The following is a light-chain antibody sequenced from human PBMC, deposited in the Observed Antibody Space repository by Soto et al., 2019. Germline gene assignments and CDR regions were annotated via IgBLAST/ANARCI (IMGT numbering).Light chain of an antibody. V-gene: IGKV3-20*01. CDR2: GAS. Sequence: EIVLTQSPGTLSFSPGERATLSCRASQRVSSSYLAWYQQKPGQAPRLLIYGASSRATGIPHRFSGSGSGTDFTLTISRLEPEDFAVYYCQQYGSSPPITFGQGTRLQIK. J-gene: IGKJ5*01. CDR3: QQYGSSPPIT. CDR1: QRVSSSY.